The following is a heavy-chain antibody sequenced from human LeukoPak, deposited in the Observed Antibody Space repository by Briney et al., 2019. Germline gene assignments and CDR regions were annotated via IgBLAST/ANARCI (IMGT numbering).Heavy chain of an antibody. CDR2: IYPHASDI. V-gene: IGHV5-51*01. CDR1: GSIFTSYW. CDR3: ARGADSYYYMDV. D-gene: IGHD3-16*01. J-gene: IGHJ6*03. Sequence: PGASLKISCLGSGSIFTSYWVAWVRPMPGKGLECMGIIYPHASDIRYNPSFEGQVTISADKSINTAYLQWSSLKASDTAMYYCARGADSYYYMDVWGNGTTVTVSS.